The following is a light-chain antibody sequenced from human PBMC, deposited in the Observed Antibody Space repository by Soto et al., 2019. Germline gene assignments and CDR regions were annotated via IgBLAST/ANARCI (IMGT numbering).Light chain of an antibody. CDR3: QQYNSYPIT. J-gene: IGKJ5*01. Sequence: IQMPQSPFTLSASVGDRVTITCRASQSVSTRLAWHQQKPGKAPKVLIYDASNLETGVPSRFSGSGSGREFTLTISSLQPDDFATYYCQQYNSYPITFGQGTRLENK. V-gene: IGKV1-5*01. CDR1: QSVSTR. CDR2: DAS.